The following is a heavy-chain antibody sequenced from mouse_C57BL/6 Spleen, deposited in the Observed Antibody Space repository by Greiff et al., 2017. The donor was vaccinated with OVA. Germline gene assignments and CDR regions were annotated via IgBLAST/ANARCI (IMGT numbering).Heavy chain of an antibody. CDR1: GYTFTDYY. Sequence: VQLQQSGPELVKPGASVKISCKASGYTFTDYYMNWVKQSHGKSLEWIGDINPNNGGTSYNQKFKGKATLTVDKSSSTAYMELRSLTSVDSAVYYCARGAYYSNSFDYWGQGTTLTVSS. CDR2: INPNNGGT. D-gene: IGHD2-5*01. V-gene: IGHV1-26*01. J-gene: IGHJ2*01. CDR3: ARGAYYSNSFDY.